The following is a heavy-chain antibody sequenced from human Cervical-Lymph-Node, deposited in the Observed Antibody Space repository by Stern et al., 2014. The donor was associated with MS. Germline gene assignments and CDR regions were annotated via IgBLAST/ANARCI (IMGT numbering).Heavy chain of an antibody. V-gene: IGHV2-70*01. CDR1: GVSLSSSGMC. Sequence: QITLKESGPALVKPTQTLTLTCAFSGVSLSSSGMCVSWIRQPPGKALEWLGLIDWDGDKYYNTSLKTRLTISKDTSKNQVVLTVTNMDPVDTAIYYCARLQTRGYTNGWGPFDYWGQGTLVTVSS. J-gene: IGHJ4*02. CDR2: IDWDGDK. D-gene: IGHD6-19*01. CDR3: ARLQTRGYTNGWGPFDY.